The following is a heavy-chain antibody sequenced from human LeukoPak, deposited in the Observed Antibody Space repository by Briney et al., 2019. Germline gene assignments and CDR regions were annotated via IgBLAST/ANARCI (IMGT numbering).Heavy chain of an antibody. CDR1: GGSISSYY. V-gene: IGHV4-4*07. D-gene: IGHD6-13*01. CDR3: AHLRSSRLGGWFDP. J-gene: IGHJ5*02. Sequence: SETLSLTCTVSGGSISSYYWSWIRQPAGKGLEWIGRIYTSGSTNYNPSLKSRVTMSVDTSKNQFSLKLSSVTAADTAVYYCAHLRSSRLGGWFDPWGQGTLVTVSS. CDR2: IYTSGST.